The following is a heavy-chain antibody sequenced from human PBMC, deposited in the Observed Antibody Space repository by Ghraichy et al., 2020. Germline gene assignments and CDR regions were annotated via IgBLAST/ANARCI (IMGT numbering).Heavy chain of an antibody. CDR1: GFTFSNYG. V-gene: IGHV3-30*02. CDR2: IVYDGSTK. J-gene: IGHJ4*02. CDR3: ARADDF. Sequence: GSLNISCGASGFTFSNYGMHWVRQAPGKGLEWVSLIVYDGSTKYYADSVKGRFTISRDNSKNTLYLQMSGLRPEDTAMYYCARADDFWGQGTLVSVSS.